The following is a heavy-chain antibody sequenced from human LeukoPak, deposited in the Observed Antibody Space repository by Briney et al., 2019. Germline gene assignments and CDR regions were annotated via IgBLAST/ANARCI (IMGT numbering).Heavy chain of an antibody. CDR3: ARGCSGGRCLLYYSYGVHG. J-gene: IGHJ6*02. CDR1: GGSIIIGCEY. V-gene: IGHV4-31*03. Sequence: SETLSLTCTVFGGSIIIGCEYWSWIRQHPGKGLEWIGYIYYSGSTYYNPSLKSRVTISVDTSKNQFSLKLSSVTAADTAVYYCARGCSGGRCLLYYSYGVHGWGRGGTVTVSS. CDR2: IYYSGST. D-gene: IGHD2-15*01.